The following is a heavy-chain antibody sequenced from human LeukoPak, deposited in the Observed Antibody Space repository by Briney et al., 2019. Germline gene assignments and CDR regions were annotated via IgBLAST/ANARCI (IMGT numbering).Heavy chain of an antibody. V-gene: IGHV1-69*13. CDR1: GYTFTSNY. Sequence: SVKVSCKAFGYTFTSNYMHWVRQAPGQGLEWMGGIIPIFGTANYAQKFQGRVTITADESTSTAYMELSSLRSEDTAVYYCASTYYYGSDYYYYYMDVWGKGTTVTISS. CDR2: IIPIFGTA. CDR3: ASTYYYGSDYYYYYMDV. J-gene: IGHJ6*03. D-gene: IGHD3-10*01.